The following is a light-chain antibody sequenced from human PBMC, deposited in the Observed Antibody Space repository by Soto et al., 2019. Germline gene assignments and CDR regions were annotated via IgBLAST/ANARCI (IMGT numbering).Light chain of an antibody. CDR2: AAS. J-gene: IGKJ5*01. Sequence: DIQLTQSPSFLSASVGDRVTITSRASQGISNYLAWYQQRPGKAPKLLIYAASTLQTGVPSRFSGSGSGTEFTLTISSLQPEDFATYHCQQLTSYPRSTFGQGTRRAI. CDR3: QQLTSYPRST. V-gene: IGKV1-9*01. CDR1: QGISNY.